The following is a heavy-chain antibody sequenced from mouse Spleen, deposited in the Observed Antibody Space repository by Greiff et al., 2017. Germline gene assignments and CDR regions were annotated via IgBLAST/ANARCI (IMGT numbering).Heavy chain of an antibody. V-gene: IGHV5-17*02. CDR3: ASGGNAMDY. CDR2: ISSGSSTI. CDR1: GFTFSSFG. Sequence: EVKLVESGGGLVQPGGSRKLSCAASGFTFSSFGMHWVRQAPEKGLEWVAYISSGSSTIYYADTVKGRFTISRDNPKNTLFLQMTSLRSEDTAMYYCASGGNAMDYWGQGTSVTVSS. J-gene: IGHJ4*01.